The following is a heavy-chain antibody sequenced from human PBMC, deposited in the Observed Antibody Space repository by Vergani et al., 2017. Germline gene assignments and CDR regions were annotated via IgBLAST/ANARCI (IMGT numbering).Heavy chain of an antibody. Sequence: QVQLQESGPGLVKPSETLSLTCTVSGGSISSYYWRWIRQPPGKGLEWIGYIYYSGSTTYNPSLKSRVTISGDTSKNQFSLKLSSVTAADTAVYYCAATSHCGGDCYPLYYYYYGMDVWGQGTTVTVSS. CDR3: AATSHCGGDCYPLYYYYYGMDV. V-gene: IGHV4-59*01. CDR2: IYYSGST. CDR1: GGSISSYY. J-gene: IGHJ6*02. D-gene: IGHD2-21*02.